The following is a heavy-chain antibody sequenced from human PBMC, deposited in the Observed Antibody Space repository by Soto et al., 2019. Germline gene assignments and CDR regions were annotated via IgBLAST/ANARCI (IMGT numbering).Heavy chain of an antibody. CDR3: ARVQVVPAAIRLTGFDP. CDR1: GGTFSSYA. Sequence: QVQLVHSGAEVKKPGSSVKVSCKASGGTFSSYAISWVRQAPGQGLEWMGGIIPIFGTANYAQKFQGRVTITADKSKSTAYMELSSLRYEDTAVYYCARVQVVPAAIRLTGFDPWGQGTLVTVSS. CDR2: IIPIFGTA. V-gene: IGHV1-69*06. J-gene: IGHJ5*02. D-gene: IGHD2-2*01.